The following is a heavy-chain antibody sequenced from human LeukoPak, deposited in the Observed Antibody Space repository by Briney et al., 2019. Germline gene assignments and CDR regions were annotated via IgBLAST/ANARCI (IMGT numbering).Heavy chain of an antibody. CDR2: IYYSGST. CDR1: GGSISSYY. Sequence: SETLSLTCTVSGGSISSYYWSWIRQPPGKGLEWSGYIYYSGSTNYNPSLKSRVTISVDTSKNQFSLKLSSVTAADTAVYYCASSGRYDFWSGYSVDYWGQGTLVTVSS. CDR3: ASSGRYDFWSGYSVDY. D-gene: IGHD3-3*01. V-gene: IGHV4-59*08. J-gene: IGHJ4*02.